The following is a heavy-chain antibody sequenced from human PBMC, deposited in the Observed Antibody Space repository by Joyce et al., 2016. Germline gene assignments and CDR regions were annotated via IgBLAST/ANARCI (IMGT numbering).Heavy chain of an antibody. D-gene: IGHD5-18*01. V-gene: IGHV3-48*02. CDR2: ISPTSGTI. CDR1: GFTFSNSD. Sequence: EVQLVESRGGLVQPGGSLILSCAAAGFTFSNSDMTWVRQAPGKGLEWVSSISPTSGTIFYADSVKGRFTVSRDNAKNSLYLQMNTLRDEDTAVYYCARDSSRGYAYWGQGTLVTVSS. CDR3: ARDSSRGYAY. J-gene: IGHJ4*02.